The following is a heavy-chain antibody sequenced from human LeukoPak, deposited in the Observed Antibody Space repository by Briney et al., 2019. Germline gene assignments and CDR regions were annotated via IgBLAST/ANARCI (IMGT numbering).Heavy chain of an antibody. Sequence: ASVKVSCKASGSTFTSYDINWVRQATGQGLEWMGWVNPNSGDTGYTPRFQGRVTMTRDTSISTAYMELSSLRSEDTAVYYSARGPYGTGSHFDFCGQGTLVTVSS. CDR2: VNPNSGDT. V-gene: IGHV1-8*02. CDR3: ARGPYGTGSHFDF. CDR1: GSTFTSYD. J-gene: IGHJ4*02. D-gene: IGHD3-10*01.